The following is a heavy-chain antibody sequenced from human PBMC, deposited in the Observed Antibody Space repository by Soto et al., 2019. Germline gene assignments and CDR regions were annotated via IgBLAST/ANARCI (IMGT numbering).Heavy chain of an antibody. D-gene: IGHD3-3*01. Sequence: QVQLVQSGAEVKKPGSSVKVSCKASGGTFSSYAISWVRQAPGQGLEWMGGIIPIFGTANYAQKFQGRVTITADESTSTAYMVLSSLRSEDTAVYYCARVGITIFGVVIVYYYGMDVWGQGTTVTVSS. CDR3: ARVGITIFGVVIVYYYGMDV. CDR1: GGTFSSYA. J-gene: IGHJ6*02. CDR2: IIPIFGTA. V-gene: IGHV1-69*01.